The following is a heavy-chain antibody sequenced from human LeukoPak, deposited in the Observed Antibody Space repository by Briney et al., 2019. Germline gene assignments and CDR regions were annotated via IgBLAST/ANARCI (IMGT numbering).Heavy chain of an antibody. D-gene: IGHD4-17*01. CDR3: ASLKRYGDYPYYYYYMDV. CDR2: IYTSGST. Sequence: PSETLSLTCTVSGGSISSGSHYWSWIRQPAGKGLEWIGHIYTSGSTNYNPSPKSRVTISVDTSQNQFSLKLSSVTAADTAVYYCASLKRYGDYPYYYYYMDVWGKGTTVTVSS. J-gene: IGHJ6*03. V-gene: IGHV4-61*09. CDR1: GGSISSGSHY.